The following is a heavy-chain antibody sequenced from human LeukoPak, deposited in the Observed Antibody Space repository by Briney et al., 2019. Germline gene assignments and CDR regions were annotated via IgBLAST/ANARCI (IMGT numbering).Heavy chain of an antibody. D-gene: IGHD5-24*01. Sequence: SVKVSYKASGGTFSSYAISWVRQAPGQGLEWMGGIIPIFGTANYAQKFQGRVTITADESTSTAYMELSSLRSEDTAVYYCARGTRDGYINFDYWGQGTLVTVSS. CDR3: ARGTRDGYINFDY. CDR2: IIPIFGTA. CDR1: GGTFSSYA. V-gene: IGHV1-69*13. J-gene: IGHJ4*02.